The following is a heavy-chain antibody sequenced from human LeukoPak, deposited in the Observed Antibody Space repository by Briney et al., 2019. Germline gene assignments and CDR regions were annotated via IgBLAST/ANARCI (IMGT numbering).Heavy chain of an antibody. CDR3: ARERERFLNL. CDR2: ISSGGSTT. CDR1: GLTFNIHS. J-gene: IGHJ4*02. V-gene: IGHV3-48*01. D-gene: IGHD3-3*01. Sequence: GASLRLSCAASGLTFNIHSLNWVRQTPGKGLEWVAFISSGGSTTHYADSVRGRFTISRDNSKNTLYLEMNSLRAEDTAVYYCARERERFLNLWGQGTLVTVSS.